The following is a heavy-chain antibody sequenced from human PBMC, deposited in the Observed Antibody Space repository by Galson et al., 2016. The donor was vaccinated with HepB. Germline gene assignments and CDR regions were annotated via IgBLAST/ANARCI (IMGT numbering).Heavy chain of an antibody. CDR3: PRGISGVTMGRKTNNWFDS. Sequence: SLRLSCAASGFTVSATYMSWVRQAPGKGLEWVSTIYTGGSSSYTDSVKGRFTISRDNPKNTVHLQMKSLRAEDTAMYYCPRGISGVTMGRKTNNWFDSWGQGTLVTVSS. CDR2: IYTGGSS. V-gene: IGHV3-66*01. CDR1: GFTVSATY. D-gene: IGHD3-10*01. J-gene: IGHJ5*01.